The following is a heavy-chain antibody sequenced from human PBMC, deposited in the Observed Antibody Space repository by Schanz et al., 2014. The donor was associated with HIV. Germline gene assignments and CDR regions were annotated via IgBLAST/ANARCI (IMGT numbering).Heavy chain of an antibody. J-gene: IGHJ6*02. Sequence: QVQLVQSGAEVKKPGASVKVSCKASGYTFIGYYMHWVRQAPGQGLEWMGWINPNSGASKFVQKFQGRVAMTRDTSMSTAFMEMTRLRSDDTAVYFCARDPSGRPTSTMDVWGQGTTVTVS. CDR3: ARDPSGRPTSTMDV. D-gene: IGHD1-26*01. CDR1: GYTFIGYY. V-gene: IGHV1-2*02. CDR2: INPNSGAS.